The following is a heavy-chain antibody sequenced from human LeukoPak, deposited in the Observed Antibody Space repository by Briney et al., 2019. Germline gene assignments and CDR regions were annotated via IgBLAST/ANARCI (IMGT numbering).Heavy chain of an antibody. CDR3: ARRGYSSAFDY. Sequence: PSETLSLTCAVSGYSISSGYYWGWIRQPPGKGLEWIGSIYHSGSSYYTPSLKSRVTISVDTSKNQFSLKLSSVTAADTAVYYCARRGYSSAFDYWGQGTLATVSS. J-gene: IGHJ4*02. V-gene: IGHV4-38-2*01. CDR2: IYHSGSS. D-gene: IGHD3-22*01. CDR1: GYSISSGYY.